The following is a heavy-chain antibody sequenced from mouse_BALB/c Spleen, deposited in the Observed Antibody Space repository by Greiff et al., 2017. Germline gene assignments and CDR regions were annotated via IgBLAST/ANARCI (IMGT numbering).Heavy chain of an antibody. CDR2: ISSGGSYT. J-gene: IGHJ4*01. Sequence: EVMLVESGGGLVKPGGSLKLSCAASGFTFSSYTMSWVRQTPEKRLEWVATISSGGSYTYYPDSVKGRFTISRDNAKNTLYLQMSSLKSEDTAMYYCTRDRGYGSSYYAMDYWGQGTSVTVSS. V-gene: IGHV5-6-4*01. D-gene: IGHD1-1*01. CDR1: GFTFSSYT. CDR3: TRDRGYGSSYYAMDY.